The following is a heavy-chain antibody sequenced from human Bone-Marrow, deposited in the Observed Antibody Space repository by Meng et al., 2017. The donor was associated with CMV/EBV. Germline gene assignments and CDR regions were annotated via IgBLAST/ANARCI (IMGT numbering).Heavy chain of an antibody. CDR3: AKELRSVYYYYGMDV. D-gene: IGHD4-17*01. CDR1: GFTFSSYG. J-gene: IGHJ6*02. Sequence: GESLKISCAASGFTFSSYGMHWVHQAPGKGLEWVAFIRYDGSNKYYADSVKGRFTISRDNSKNTLYLQMNSLRAEDTAVYYCAKELRSVYYYYGMDVWGQGTTVTVSS. CDR2: IRYDGSNK. V-gene: IGHV3-30*02.